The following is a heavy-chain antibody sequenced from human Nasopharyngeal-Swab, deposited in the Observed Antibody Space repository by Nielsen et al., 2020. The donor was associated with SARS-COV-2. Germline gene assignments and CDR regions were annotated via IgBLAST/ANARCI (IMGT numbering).Heavy chain of an antibody. D-gene: IGHD3-22*01. CDR3: AKVDYDSSGYDY. CDR2: ISWNSGSI. J-gene: IGHJ4*02. Sequence: VRQAPGKGLEWVSGISWNSGSIGYADSVKGRFTISRGNAKNSLYLQMNSLRVEDTALYYCAKVDYDSSGYDYWGQGTLVTVSS. V-gene: IGHV3-9*01.